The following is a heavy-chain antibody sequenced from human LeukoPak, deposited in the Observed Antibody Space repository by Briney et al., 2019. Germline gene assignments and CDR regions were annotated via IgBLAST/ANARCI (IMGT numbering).Heavy chain of an antibody. Sequence: KPSETLSLTCTVSGGSISSSSYYWGWIRQPPGKGLEWIGSTYYSGSTYYNPSLKSRVTISVDTSKNQFSLKLSSVTAADTAVYYCARRLWFGESHYYYGMDVWGQGTTVTVSS. CDR1: GGSISSSSYY. D-gene: IGHD3-10*01. CDR2: TYYSGST. CDR3: ARRLWFGESHYYYGMDV. J-gene: IGHJ6*02. V-gene: IGHV4-39*01.